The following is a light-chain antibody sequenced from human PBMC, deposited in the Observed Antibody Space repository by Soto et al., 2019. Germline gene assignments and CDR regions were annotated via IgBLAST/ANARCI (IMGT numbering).Light chain of an antibody. Sequence: QSALTQPRSVSGSPGQSVTISCTGTSSDVGGYNYVSWYQQYPGKAPKLMIYEVSKRPSRVPDRFSGSKFGNTASLTISGVQAEDEADYYCCSYAGSPYVCGTGTKLTVL. V-gene: IGLV2-11*01. CDR2: EVS. J-gene: IGLJ1*01. CDR1: SSDVGGYNY. CDR3: CSYAGSPYV.